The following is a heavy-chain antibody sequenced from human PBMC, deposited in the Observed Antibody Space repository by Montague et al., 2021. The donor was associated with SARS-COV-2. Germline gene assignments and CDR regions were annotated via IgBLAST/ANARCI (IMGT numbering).Heavy chain of an antibody. CDR2: FDPEDGET. V-gene: IGHV1-24*01. CDR1: GYTLTELS. D-gene: IGHD3-10*01. CDR3: ATSNPMVRGGSIDY. J-gene: IGHJ4*02. Sequence: SVKVSCKVSGYTLTELSMHLLRQAPVKGLEWMGGFDPEDGETIYSQKFQGRVTTTEDTSTDTAYMELSSLRSEDTAVYYCATSNPMVRGGSIDYWGQGTLVTVSS.